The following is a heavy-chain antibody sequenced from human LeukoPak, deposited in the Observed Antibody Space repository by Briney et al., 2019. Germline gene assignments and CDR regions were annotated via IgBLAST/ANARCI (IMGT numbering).Heavy chain of an antibody. CDR2: ISGTGTTI. D-gene: IGHD3-22*01. J-gene: IGHJ4*02. Sequence: GGSLRLSCAASGLTFSDYYMTWIRQAPGKGLEWVSSISGTGTTIYSADSVRGRFTVSRDNARSSLFLHMNSLRAEDTAVYYCAVQITMIVVVPYFDYWGQGTLVTVSS. CDR1: GLTFSDYY. V-gene: IGHV3-11*04. CDR3: AVQITMIVVVPYFDY.